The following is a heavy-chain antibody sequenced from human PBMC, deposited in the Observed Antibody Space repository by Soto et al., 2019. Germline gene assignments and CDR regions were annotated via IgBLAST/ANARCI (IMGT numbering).Heavy chain of an antibody. CDR1: GYTFTNYG. J-gene: IGHJ4*02. CDR3: ASSGRYYDSRGSG. CDR2: IIPIFGTA. Sequence: SVKVSCKASGYTFTNYGISWVRQAPGQGLEWMGGIIPIFGTANYAQKFQGRVTITADESTSTAYMELSSLRSEDTAVYYCASSGRYYDSRGSGWGQGTLVTVSS. V-gene: IGHV1-69*13. D-gene: IGHD3-22*01.